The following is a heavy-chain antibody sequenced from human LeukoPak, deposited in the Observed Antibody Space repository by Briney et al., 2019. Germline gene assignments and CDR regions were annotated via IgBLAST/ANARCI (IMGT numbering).Heavy chain of an antibody. Sequence: SGGSLRLSCTASKFTFSHYGMQWVRQAPGKGLEWVAVISSDGSIKVYADSVKGRFTLSRDNSINTVDLQTNSLRAEDTAVYYCVKEYHSRGFGAYFDYWGQGTLVTVSS. CDR2: ISSDGSIK. V-gene: IGHV3-30*18. J-gene: IGHJ4*02. CDR3: VKEYHSRGFGAYFDY. CDR1: KFTFSHYG. D-gene: IGHD3-3*01.